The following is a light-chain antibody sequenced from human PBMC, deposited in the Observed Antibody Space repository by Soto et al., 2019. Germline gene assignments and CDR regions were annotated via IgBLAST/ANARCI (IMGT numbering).Light chain of an antibody. CDR2: SDN. CDR1: ASNIGRNT. V-gene: IGLV1-44*01. CDR3: AVWDDSLNGPV. Sequence: QSVLTQPPSASGTPGQRVTISCSGGASNIGRNTVNWYQDLPGTAPKLLISSDNKRPSGVPDRFSGAKSGTSASLAISGLKSEDEADYYCAVWDDSLNGPVFGGGTKLTVL. J-gene: IGLJ3*02.